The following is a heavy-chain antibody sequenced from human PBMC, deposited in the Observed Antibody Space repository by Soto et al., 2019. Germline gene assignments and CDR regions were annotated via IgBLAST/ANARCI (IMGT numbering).Heavy chain of an antibody. D-gene: IGHD6-13*01. CDR3: AKERTIAAGGAIDD. Sequence: QVQLVESGGGVVQPGTSLRLSCAASRFTFSGYGMQWVRQAPGKGLEWVAVVSYDGSNKYYADSVKGRFTISRDNSKNTLFLQMNSLRAEDTAAYYCAKERTIAAGGAIDDWGQGTLVTVSS. J-gene: IGHJ4*02. CDR1: RFTFSGYG. V-gene: IGHV3-30*18. CDR2: VSYDGSNK.